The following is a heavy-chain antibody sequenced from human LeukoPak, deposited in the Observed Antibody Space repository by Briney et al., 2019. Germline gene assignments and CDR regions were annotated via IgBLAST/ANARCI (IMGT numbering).Heavy chain of an antibody. Sequence: GGSLRLSCSASGFTFSSYAMHWVRQAPGKGREYVSAISSNGGSTYYADSVKGRFTISRDNSKNTLYLQMSSLRAEDTAVYYCVKSVTRGYYYYGMDVWGQGTTVTVSS. CDR1: GFTFSSYA. CDR3: VKSVTRGYYYYGMDV. J-gene: IGHJ6*02. CDR2: ISSNGGST. V-gene: IGHV3-64D*06. D-gene: IGHD4-17*01.